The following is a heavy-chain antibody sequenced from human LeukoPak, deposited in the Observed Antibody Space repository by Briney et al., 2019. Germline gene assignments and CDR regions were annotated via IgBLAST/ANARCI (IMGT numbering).Heavy chain of an antibody. Sequence: PGGSLRLSCAASGFTVSGDYMSWVRQAPGKGLEWVSSIGGSGGTTYYADSVQGRFTISRDNSKNTLYLQMNSLSAEDTAVYYCAKDLSWFGGSLATFGYWGQGTLATVSS. CDR3: AKDLSWFGGSLATFGY. V-gene: IGHV3-23*01. CDR2: IGGSGGTT. D-gene: IGHD3-10*01. CDR1: GFTVSGDY. J-gene: IGHJ4*02.